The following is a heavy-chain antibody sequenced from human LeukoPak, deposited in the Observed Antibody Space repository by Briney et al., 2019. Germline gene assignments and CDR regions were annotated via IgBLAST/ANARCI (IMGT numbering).Heavy chain of an antibody. Sequence: GGSLRLSCAASGFTFSSYSMNWVRQAPGKGLEWVSSISSSSSYIYYADSVKGRLTISRDNAKNSLYLQMNSLRAEDTAVYYCARVSLLRAWPSLDYWGQGTLVTVSS. CDR1: GFTFSSYS. CDR3: ARVSLLRAWPSLDY. J-gene: IGHJ4*02. D-gene: IGHD5-12*01. V-gene: IGHV3-21*01. CDR2: ISSSSSYI.